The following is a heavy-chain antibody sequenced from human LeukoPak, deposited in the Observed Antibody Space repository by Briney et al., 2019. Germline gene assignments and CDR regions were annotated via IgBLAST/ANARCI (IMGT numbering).Heavy chain of an antibody. D-gene: IGHD3-10*01. CDR1: GYTFTGYY. V-gene: IGHV1-2*02. J-gene: IGHJ4*02. Sequence: ASVKVSCKASGYTFTGYYMHWVRQAPGQGLEWMGWINPNSGGTNYAQKFQGRVTMTRDTSISTAYMELSRLRSDDTAVYYYARWDHLGYGSFDYWGQGTLVTVSS. CDR3: ARWDHLGYGSFDY. CDR2: INPNSGGT.